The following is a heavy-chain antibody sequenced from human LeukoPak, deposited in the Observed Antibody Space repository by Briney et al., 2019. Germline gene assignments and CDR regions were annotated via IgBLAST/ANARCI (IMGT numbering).Heavy chain of an antibody. J-gene: IGHJ4*02. CDR1: GRSISSGSYY. CDR3: ARGPGGSSSSDFDY. D-gene: IGHD6-6*01. V-gene: IGHV4-61*02. Sequence: SETLSLACTVSGRSISSGSYYRGWIRQPAGKGLEWIGRIYTRGSTNYNPSLKSRVTISLDTSKNQFSLNLSSVTAADTAVYYCARGPGGSSSSDFDYWGQGTLVTVSS. CDR2: IYTRGST.